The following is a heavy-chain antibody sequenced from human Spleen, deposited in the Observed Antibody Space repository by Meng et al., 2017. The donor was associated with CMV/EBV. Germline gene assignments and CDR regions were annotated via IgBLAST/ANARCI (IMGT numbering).Heavy chain of an antibody. CDR2: IYYSGST. CDR3: ARAPTVTDGMDV. D-gene: IGHD4-11*01. J-gene: IGHJ6*02. V-gene: IGHV4-39*01. Sequence: GSLRLSCTVSGGSISSSSYYWGWIRQPPGKGLEWIGSIYYSGSTYYNPSLKSRVTISVDTSKNQFSLKLSSVTAADTAVYYCARAPTVTDGMDVWGQGTTVTVPS. CDR1: GGSISSSSYY.